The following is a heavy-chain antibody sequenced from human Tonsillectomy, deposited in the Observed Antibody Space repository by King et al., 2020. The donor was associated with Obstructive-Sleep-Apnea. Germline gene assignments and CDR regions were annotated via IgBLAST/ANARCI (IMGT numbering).Heavy chain of an antibody. Sequence: QLVQSGGGVVQPGRSLRLSCAASGFTFSSYAMHWVRQAPGKGLEWVAVISYDGSNKYYADSVKGRFTISRDNSKNTLYLQMNSLRAEDTAVYYCARDSSITDAFDIWGQGTMVTVSS. CDR3: ARDSSITDAFDI. CDR1: GFTFSSYA. J-gene: IGHJ3*02. V-gene: IGHV3-30-3*01. D-gene: IGHD1-14*01. CDR2: ISYDGSNK.